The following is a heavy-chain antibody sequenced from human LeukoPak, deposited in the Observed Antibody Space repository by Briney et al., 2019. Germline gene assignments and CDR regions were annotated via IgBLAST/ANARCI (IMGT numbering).Heavy chain of an antibody. CDR3: ARASFWESPINWFAP. CDR2: INPNSGGT. V-gene: IGHV1-2*02. Sequence: ASVKVSCKASGYTFTGYYMHWVRQAPGQGLEWMGWINPNSGGTNYAQKFQGRVTMTRDTSISTAYMELRSLRSDDTAVYYCARASFWESPINWFAPWGQGTLVTVSS. J-gene: IGHJ5*02. CDR1: GYTFTGYY. D-gene: IGHD3-16*01.